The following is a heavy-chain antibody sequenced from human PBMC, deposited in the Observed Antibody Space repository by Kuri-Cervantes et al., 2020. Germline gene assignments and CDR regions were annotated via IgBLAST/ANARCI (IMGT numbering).Heavy chain of an antibody. CDR3: AKDRTSGSYYDV. J-gene: IGHJ6*02. CDR1: GFTFDDYA. Sequence: GGSLRLSCAASGFTFDDYAMHWVRQAPGKGLEWVSGISWNSGSIGYADSVEGRFTISRDNAKNSLYLQMNSLRAEDTALYYCAKDRTSGSYYDVWGQGTTVTVSS. CDR2: ISWNSGSI. D-gene: IGHD1-26*01. V-gene: IGHV3-9*01.